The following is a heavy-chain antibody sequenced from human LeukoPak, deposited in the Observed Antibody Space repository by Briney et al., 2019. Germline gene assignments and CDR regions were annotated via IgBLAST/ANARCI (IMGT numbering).Heavy chain of an antibody. CDR2: ISSSSSYI. D-gene: IGHD2-2*01. Sequence: GGSLRLSCAASGFTFSSYSMNWVRQAPGKRLEWVSSISSSSSYIYYADSVKGRFTISRDNAKNSLYLQMNSLRAEDTAVYYCARFTYQLLDISRFDPWGQGTLVTVSS. CDR1: GFTFSSYS. CDR3: ARFTYQLLDISRFDP. J-gene: IGHJ5*02. V-gene: IGHV3-21*01.